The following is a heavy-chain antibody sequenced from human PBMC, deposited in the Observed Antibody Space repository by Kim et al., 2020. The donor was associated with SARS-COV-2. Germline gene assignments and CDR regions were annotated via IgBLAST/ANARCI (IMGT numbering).Heavy chain of an antibody. Sequence: ASVKVSCKASGYTFTSYYMHWVRQAPGQRLEWVGIINPSGGSTSYAQKFQGRVTMTRDTSTRTVYMELSSLRSDDTAVYYCARDSGYLQKTVFMDVWGQGTTVTVSS. V-gene: IGHV1-46*01. CDR1: GYTFTSYY. D-gene: IGHD5-18*01. J-gene: IGHJ6*02. CDR3: ARDSGYLQKTVFMDV. CDR2: INPSGGST.